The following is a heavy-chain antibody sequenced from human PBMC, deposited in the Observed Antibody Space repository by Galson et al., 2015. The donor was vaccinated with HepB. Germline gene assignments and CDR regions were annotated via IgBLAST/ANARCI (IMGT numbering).Heavy chain of an antibody. CDR3: ARDRGRYQLLHYMDV. J-gene: IGHJ6*03. CDR2: IIPIFGTA. D-gene: IGHD2-2*01. V-gene: IGHV1-69*13. CDR1: GGTFSSYA. Sequence: SVKVSCKASGGTFSSYAISWVRQAPGQGLEWMGGIIPIFGTANYAQKFQGRVTITADESTSTAYMELSSLRSEDTAVYYCARDRGRYQLLHYMDVWGKGTTVTVSS.